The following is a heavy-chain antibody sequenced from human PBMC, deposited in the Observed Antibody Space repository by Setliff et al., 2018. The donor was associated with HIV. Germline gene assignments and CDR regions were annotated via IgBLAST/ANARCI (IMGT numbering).Heavy chain of an antibody. CDR2: IYYSGGT. J-gene: IGHJ6*03. D-gene: IGHD6-6*01. V-gene: IGHV4-31*03. CDR3: ARVPLNVHYYYMDV. CDR1: GGSISSGGYY. Sequence: SETLSLTCTVSGGSISSGGYYWSWIRQHPGKGLEWIGYIYYSGGTYYNPSLKSRVTISVDTSKNQFSLKLSSVTAADTAVYYCARVPLNVHYYYMDVWGKGTTVTVSS.